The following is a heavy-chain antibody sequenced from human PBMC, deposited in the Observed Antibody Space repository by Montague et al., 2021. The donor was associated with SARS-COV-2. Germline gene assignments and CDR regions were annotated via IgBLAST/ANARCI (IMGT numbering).Heavy chain of an antibody. CDR3: ARGSSSRVMVRGKFQY. Sequence: SETLSLTCAVYGGSLSGYYWSWIRQSLGKGLEWIGEINHSGSTNYNPSLKSRVTISVDTSKKQFSLKLSSVTAADTAVYYCARGSSSRVMVRGKFQYWGQGALVIVSS. CDR2: INHSGST. D-gene: IGHD3-10*01. CDR1: GGSLSGYY. J-gene: IGHJ4*02. V-gene: IGHV4-34*01.